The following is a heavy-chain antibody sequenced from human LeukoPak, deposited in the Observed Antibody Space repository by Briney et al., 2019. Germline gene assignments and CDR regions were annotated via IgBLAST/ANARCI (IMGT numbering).Heavy chain of an antibody. CDR1: GFIFSSYG. V-gene: IGHV3-30*02. J-gene: IGHJ4*02. D-gene: IGHD3-3*01. CDR2: IRYDGSNK. CDR3: AKGYYDFWSGYLPFDY. Sequence: AGGSLRLSCAASGFIFSSYGMHWVRQAPGKGLEWVAFIRYDGSNKYYADSVKGRFTISRDNSKNTLYLQMNSLRAEDTAVYYCAKGYYDFWSGYLPFDYWGQGTLVTVSS.